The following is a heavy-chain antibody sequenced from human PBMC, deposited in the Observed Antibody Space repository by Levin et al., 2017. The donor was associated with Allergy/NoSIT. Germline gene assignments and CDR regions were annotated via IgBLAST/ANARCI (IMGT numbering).Heavy chain of an antibody. D-gene: IGHD4-11*01. CDR3: ARRQSYSNYAIDY. CDR2: MYYTGAT. V-gene: IGHV4-39*01. J-gene: IGHJ4*02. Sequence: TSETLSLTCTVSGASISSGTSYWGWIRQSPWMGLEWIGDMYYTGATYYNPSLKSRVTISIDTSKNQFSLKLSSVTAADTAVYYCARRQSYSNYAIDYWGQGTLVTVSS. CDR1: GASISSGTSY.